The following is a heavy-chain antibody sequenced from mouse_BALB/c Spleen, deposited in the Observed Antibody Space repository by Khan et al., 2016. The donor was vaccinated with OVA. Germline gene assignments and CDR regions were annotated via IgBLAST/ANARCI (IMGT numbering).Heavy chain of an antibody. J-gene: IGHJ4*01. Sequence: EVQLQESGPGLVKPSQSLSLTCTVTGYSITSNYAWNWIRQFPGNKLEWMGYISYSGSTNYNPSLKSRISITRDTSKNQFFLQLHSVTTEDTATDYCASGNYDGYAMDYWGQGTSITVSS. CDR3: ASGNYDGYAMDY. CDR2: ISYSGST. D-gene: IGHD2-4*01. CDR1: GYSITSNYA. V-gene: IGHV3-2*02.